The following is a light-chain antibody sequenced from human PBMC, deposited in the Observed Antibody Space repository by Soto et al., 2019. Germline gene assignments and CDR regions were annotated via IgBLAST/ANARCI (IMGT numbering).Light chain of an antibody. J-gene: IGLJ2*01. Sequence: QPVLTQSSSASASLGSSVKLTCTLSSGHSSYIIAWHQQQPGKAPRYLMKLEGSGSYNKGSGVPDRFSGSSSGADRYLTIANLQFEDEGDYYCETWDSNTRVFGGGTQVTFL. CDR1: SGHSSYI. CDR2: LEGSGSY. CDR3: ETWDSNTRV. V-gene: IGLV4-60*02.